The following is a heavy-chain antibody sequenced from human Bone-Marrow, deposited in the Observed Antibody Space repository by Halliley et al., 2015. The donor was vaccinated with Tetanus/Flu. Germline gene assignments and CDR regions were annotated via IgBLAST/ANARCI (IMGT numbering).Heavy chain of an antibody. CDR3: ARGGDDYNWDYYGMDV. D-gene: IGHD4-4*01. V-gene: IGHV1-46*01. Sequence: IITPSGGTRNYAQKFQGRVPMPRDTSTSTIYMELSNLRSEDTAVYYCARGGDDYNWDYYGMDVWGQGTTVTVSS. J-gene: IGHJ6*02. CDR2: ITPSGGTR.